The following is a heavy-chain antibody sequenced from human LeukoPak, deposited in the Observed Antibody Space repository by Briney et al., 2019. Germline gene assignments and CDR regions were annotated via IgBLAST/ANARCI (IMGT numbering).Heavy chain of an antibody. V-gene: IGHV4-38-2*02. D-gene: IGHD2-2*01. CDR2: VYHTGNT. Sequence: PSETLSLTCTVSGYSITSGYYWGWIRQSPGQGLEWIESVYHTGNTYQNPSLRSRVTISLDTSQNQFSLKLTAVTAADTAVYYCARERVPDYWGQGTLVTVSS. CDR3: ARERVPDY. CDR1: GYSITSGYY. J-gene: IGHJ4*02.